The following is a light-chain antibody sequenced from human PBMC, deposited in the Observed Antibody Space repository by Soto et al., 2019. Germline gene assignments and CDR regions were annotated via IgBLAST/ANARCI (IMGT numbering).Light chain of an antibody. CDR3: QQRSNWPPSIT. Sequence: IVLPLSPGTLSLSPGAIATLPCRASQSVKSSNFPCYQHKPGQAPTLLIYDASTRATGIPDRFSGSGSETEFTLTISSLQSEDYAIYYCQQRSNWPPSITFGQGTRLEIK. V-gene: IGKV3D-20*02. CDR2: DAS. J-gene: IGKJ5*01. CDR1: QSVKSSN.